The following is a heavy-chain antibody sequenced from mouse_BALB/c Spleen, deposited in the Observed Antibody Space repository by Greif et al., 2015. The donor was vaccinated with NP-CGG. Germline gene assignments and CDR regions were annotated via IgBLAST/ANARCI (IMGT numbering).Heavy chain of an antibody. Sequence: QVQLQQSGAELAKPGASVKMSCKASGYTFTSYWMHWVKQRPGQGLEWIGYINPSTGYTEYNQKFKDKATLTADKSSSTAYMQLSSLTSEDSAVYYCARGLGLDYWGQGTTLTVSS. V-gene: IGHV1-7*01. CDR1: GYTFTSYW. D-gene: IGHD3-3*01. J-gene: IGHJ2*01. CDR2: INPSTGYT. CDR3: ARGLGLDY.